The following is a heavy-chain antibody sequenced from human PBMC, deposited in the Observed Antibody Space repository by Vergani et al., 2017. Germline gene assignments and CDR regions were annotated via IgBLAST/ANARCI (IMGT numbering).Heavy chain of an antibody. CDR3: ARGFRGLGFDY. D-gene: IGHD3-16*01. V-gene: IGHV3-13*01. CDR1: GFTFSSYD. J-gene: IGHJ4*02. CDR2: IGTAGDT. Sequence: EVQLVESGGGLVQPGGSLRLSCAASGFTFSSYDMHWVRQATGKGLEWVSAIGTAGDTYYPDSVKGRFTISRENAKNSLYLQMNSLRAGGTAVYYCARGFRGLGFDYWGQGTLVTVSS.